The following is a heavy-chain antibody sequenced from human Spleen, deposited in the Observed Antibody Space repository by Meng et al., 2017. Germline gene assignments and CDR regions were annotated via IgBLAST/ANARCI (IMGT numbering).Heavy chain of an antibody. V-gene: IGHV3-30*01. CDR3: ASPLDY. J-gene: IGHJ4*02. Sequence: VQRVGAGGAVAQPGRARRPSCAACGLTFSSYGMHWVRQAPGKGVGWVAVISYDGSNKYYADSVKGRFTISRDNSKNTRYLQMNSLRAEDTAVYYCASPLDYWGQGTLVTVSS. CDR1: GLTFSSYG. CDR2: ISYDGSNK.